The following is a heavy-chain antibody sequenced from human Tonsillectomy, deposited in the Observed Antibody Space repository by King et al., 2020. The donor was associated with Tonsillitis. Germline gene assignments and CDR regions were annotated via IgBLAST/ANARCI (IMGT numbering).Heavy chain of an antibody. D-gene: IGHD2-15*01. J-gene: IGHJ4*02. CDR2: ISYDGRNK. V-gene: IGHV3-30*04. CDR3: ARAGEPDYYCSCGSCYYFDY. CDR1: GFTFSSYA. Sequence: QLVQSGGGVVQPGRSLRLSCAASGFTFSSYAMHWVRQAPGKGLEWVAVISYDGRNKYYADSVKGRFTISRDNYKNTLYLQMNRLRAEDTAVYYCARAGEPDYYCSCGSCYYFDYWGQGTLVTVSS.